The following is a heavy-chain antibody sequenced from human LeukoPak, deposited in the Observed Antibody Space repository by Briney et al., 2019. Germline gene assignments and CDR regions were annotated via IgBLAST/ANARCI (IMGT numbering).Heavy chain of an antibody. CDR1: GFTFSSNG. CDR2: VSISGGST. J-gene: IGHJ4*02. V-gene: IGHV3-23*01. CDR3: AKDMYYFDY. Sequence: GRSLRLSCAASGFTFSSNGMHWVRQAPGKGLEWVSAVSISGGSTYYADSVKGRFTISRDNSKNTLYLQMNSLRAEDTAVFYCAKDMYYFDYWGQGTLVTVSS. D-gene: IGHD3-10*02.